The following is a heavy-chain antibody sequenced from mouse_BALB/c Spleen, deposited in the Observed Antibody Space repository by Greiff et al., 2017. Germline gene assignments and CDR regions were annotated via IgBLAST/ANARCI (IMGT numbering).Heavy chain of an antibody. D-gene: IGHD2-12*01. CDR3: ARHDVGYYYAMDY. V-gene: IGHV1S81*02. CDR1: GYTFTSYW. Sequence: VQLHQPGAELVKPGASVKLSCKASGYTFTSYWMHWVKQRPGQGLEWIGEINPSNGRTNYNEKFKSKATLTVDKSSSTAYMQLSSLTSEDSAVYYCARHDVGYYYAMDYWGQGTSVTVSS. CDR2: INPSNGRT. J-gene: IGHJ4*01.